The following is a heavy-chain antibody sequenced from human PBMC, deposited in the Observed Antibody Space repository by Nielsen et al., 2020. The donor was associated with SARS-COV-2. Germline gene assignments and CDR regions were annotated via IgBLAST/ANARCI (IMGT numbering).Heavy chain of an antibody. J-gene: IGHJ6*02. CDR2: ISYDGRNQ. CDR3: AKDTPGMDV. Sequence: GESLKISCVASGFTFNDFGMHWVRQAPGQGLEWVALISYDGRNQMYTESVKGRFTISRDNAKNSLYLQMNSLRAEDTALYYCAKDTPGMDVWGQGTTVTVSS. V-gene: IGHV3-30*19. CDR1: GFTFNDFG.